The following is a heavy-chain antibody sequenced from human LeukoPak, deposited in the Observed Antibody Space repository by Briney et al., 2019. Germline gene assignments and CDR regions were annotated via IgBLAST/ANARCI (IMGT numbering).Heavy chain of an antibody. CDR2: IYYSGST. Sequence: SETLSLTCTVSGGSISSYYWSWVRQPPGRGLEWIGYIYYSGSTNYNPSLKSRVTISVDTSKNQFSLKLSSVTAADTAVYYCARTTEGGYTYDYFYYYYMDVWGKGTTVTISS. CDR1: GGSISSYY. CDR3: ARTTEGGYTYDYFYYYYMDV. D-gene: IGHD5-18*01. V-gene: IGHV4-59*01. J-gene: IGHJ6*03.